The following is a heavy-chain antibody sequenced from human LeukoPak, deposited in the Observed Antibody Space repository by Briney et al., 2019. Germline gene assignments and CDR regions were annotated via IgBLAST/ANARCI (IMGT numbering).Heavy chain of an antibody. CDR3: ARAPEYCSSTSCYNYYYYGMDV. D-gene: IGHD2-2*02. CDR2: INPNSGGT. V-gene: IGHV1-2*02. J-gene: IGHJ6*02. Sequence: GASVKVSCKASGYTFTGYYMHWVRQAPGQGPEWMGWINPNSGGTNYAQKFQGRVTMTRDTSISTAYMELSRLRSDDTAVYYCARAPEYCSSTSCYNYYYYGMDVWGQGTTVTVSS. CDR1: GYTFTGYY.